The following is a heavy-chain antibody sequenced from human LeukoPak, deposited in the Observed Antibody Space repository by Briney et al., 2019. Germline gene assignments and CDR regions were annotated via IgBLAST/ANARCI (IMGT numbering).Heavy chain of an antibody. V-gene: IGHV4-39*07. CDR2: IYHSGST. Sequence: SETLSLTCTVSGGSISSSSYYWGWVRQAPGKGLEWIGSIYHSGSTYYNPSLKSRVTISVDTSKNQFSLKLSSVTAADTAVYYCARSMNGGYHAFDIWGQGTMVTVSS. CDR1: GGSISSSSYY. J-gene: IGHJ3*02. CDR3: ARSMNGGYHAFDI. D-gene: IGHD3-16*01.